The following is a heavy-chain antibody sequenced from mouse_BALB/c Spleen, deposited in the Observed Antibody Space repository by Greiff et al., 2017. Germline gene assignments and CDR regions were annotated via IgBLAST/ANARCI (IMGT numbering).Heavy chain of an antibody. J-gene: IGHJ4*01. D-gene: IGHD1-1*01. Sequence: VQGVESGPGLVAPSQSLSITCTVSGFSLTSYGVHWVRQPPGKGLEWLGVIWAGGSTNYNSALMSRLSISKDNSKSQVFLKMNSLQTDDTAMYYCAREPYYYGSSYGAMDYWGQGTSVTVSS. CDR2: IWAGGST. V-gene: IGHV2-9*02. CDR3: AREPYYYGSSYGAMDY. CDR1: GFSLTSYG.